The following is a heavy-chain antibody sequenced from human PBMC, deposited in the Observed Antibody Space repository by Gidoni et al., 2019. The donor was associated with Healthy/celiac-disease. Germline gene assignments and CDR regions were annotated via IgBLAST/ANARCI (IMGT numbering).Heavy chain of an antibody. D-gene: IGHD6-19*01. V-gene: IGHV6-1*01. CDR2: TYYRSEWYN. CDR1: GDCFPSNRAA. Sequence: QVQLQQSGPGLVTPSQTLHLICAISGDCFPSNRAASNWIRQSPSRGLEWLGRTYYRSEWYNDYAVSVKSRITINPDTSKNQFSLQLNSVTPEDTAVYYCARGFGVADTKRAPFDYWGQGTLVTVSS. CDR3: ARGFGVADTKRAPFDY. J-gene: IGHJ4*02.